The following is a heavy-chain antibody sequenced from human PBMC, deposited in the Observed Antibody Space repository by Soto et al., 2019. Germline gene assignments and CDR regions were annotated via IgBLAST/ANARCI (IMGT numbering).Heavy chain of an antibody. CDR3: ATVSACQFYFFMDV. CDR1: GYTFTNYD. D-gene: IGHD6-19*01. Sequence: QVQLVQSGAEVKKPGASVKVSCKASGYTFTNYDINWVRQATGQGLEWMGWMNPNSGDTGYAQNFQGRVTMTRNTSISTAYMELSSLRSEDTAVYYCATVSACQFYFFMDVWGKGTTVTVSS. J-gene: IGHJ6*03. V-gene: IGHV1-8*01. CDR2: MNPNSGDT.